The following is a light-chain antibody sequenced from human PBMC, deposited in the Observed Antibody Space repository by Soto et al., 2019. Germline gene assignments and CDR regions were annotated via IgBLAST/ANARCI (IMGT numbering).Light chain of an antibody. CDR2: GAS. CDR3: QQYNNRPHT. Sequence: IVLTQSPATLSVSPGERATLSCRASQSVSSNLAWHQQRPGQAPRLLIDGASTRATGVPARFSGGGSGTETTPTSNRQQAEDAADYWHQQYNNRPHTFGQGTRLEIK. J-gene: IGKJ5*01. CDR1: QSVSSN. V-gene: IGKV3D-15*01.